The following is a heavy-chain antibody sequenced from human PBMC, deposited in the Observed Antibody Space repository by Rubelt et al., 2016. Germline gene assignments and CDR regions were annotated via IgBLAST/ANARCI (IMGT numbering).Heavy chain of an antibody. D-gene: IGHD4/OR15-4a*01. Sequence: QLQLQELGPGLVKASGTLSLTCAVSVGSISPNSWWSWIRQPPGKGLEWIGYISSSGTTNYNPSLKRRVPMSVDTSKNQFSVNLSSVTAADAAVYYCARHLSQNANYWEPFDYWGQGTLVSASS. CDR2: ISSSGTT. CDR1: VGSISPNSW. V-gene: IGHV4-59*08. J-gene: IGHJ4*02. CDR3: ARHLSQNANYWEPFDY.